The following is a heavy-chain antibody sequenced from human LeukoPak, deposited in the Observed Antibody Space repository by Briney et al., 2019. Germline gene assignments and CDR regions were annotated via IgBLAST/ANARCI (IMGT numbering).Heavy chain of an antibody. CDR3: ARVGGTIWSGSLDY. Sequence: ASVKVSCKASGYTFTGHYMHWVRQAPGQGLEWMGWINPNSGATTYAQQLEGRVTMTRDTSIRTAYMELSTLSSDDTAVYYCARVGGTIWSGSLDYWGQGTLLTVTS. CDR1: GYTFTGHY. CDR2: INPNSGAT. J-gene: IGHJ4*02. V-gene: IGHV1-2*02. D-gene: IGHD3-3*01.